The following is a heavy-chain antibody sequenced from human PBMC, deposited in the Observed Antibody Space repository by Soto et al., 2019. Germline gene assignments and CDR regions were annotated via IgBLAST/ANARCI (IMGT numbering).Heavy chain of an antibody. CDR1: GGSISSYY. CDR2: IYYSGST. V-gene: IGHV4-59*08. Sequence: SETLSLTCTVSGGSISSYYWSWIRQPPGKGLEWIGYIYYSGSTNYNPSLKSRVTISVDTSKNQFSLKLSSVTAADTAVYYCARHLVVPAARHYYFDYWGQGTLVTVSS. J-gene: IGHJ4*02. CDR3: ARHLVVPAARHYYFDY. D-gene: IGHD2-2*01.